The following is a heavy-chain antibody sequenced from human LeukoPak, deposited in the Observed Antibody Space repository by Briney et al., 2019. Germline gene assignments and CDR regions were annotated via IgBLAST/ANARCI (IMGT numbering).Heavy chain of an antibody. D-gene: IGHD6-19*01. Sequence: GGSLRLSCAASGFTFSSYAMSWVRQAPGKGLEWVSAISGSGGSTYYADSVKGRFTISRDNSKNTLYLQMNSLRAEDTAVYYCAKYPEGYSNGWYVPDRYFDYWGQGTLVTVSS. CDR2: ISGSGGST. CDR3: AKYPEGYSNGWYVPDRYFDY. J-gene: IGHJ4*02. V-gene: IGHV3-23*01. CDR1: GFTFSSYA.